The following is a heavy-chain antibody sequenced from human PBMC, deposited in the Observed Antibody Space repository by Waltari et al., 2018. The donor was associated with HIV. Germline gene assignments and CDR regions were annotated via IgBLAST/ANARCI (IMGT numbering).Heavy chain of an antibody. CDR1: GFPLSTSGMC. CDR2: IDWDDDK. CDR3: ARIWGTVTTRYGMDV. Sequence: QVTLRESGPALVKPTQTLTLTCTFSGFPLSTSGMCVSWIRQPPGKALEWLALIDWDDDKYYSTSLKTRLTISKDTSKNPVVLTMTNMDPVDTATYYCARIWGTVTTRYGMDVWGQGTTVTVSS. D-gene: IGHD4-17*01. V-gene: IGHV2-70*01. J-gene: IGHJ6*02.